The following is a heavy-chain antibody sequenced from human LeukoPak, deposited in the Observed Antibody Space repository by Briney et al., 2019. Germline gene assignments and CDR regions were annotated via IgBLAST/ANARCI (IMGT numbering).Heavy chain of an antibody. CDR2: ISSSGSTI. J-gene: IGHJ4*02. Sequence: GGSLRLSCAASGFTFSSYEMNWVRQAPGEGLEWVSYISSSGSTIYYADSVKGRFTISRDNAKNSLYLQMNSLRAEDTAVYYCARARGNTYGYFEYWGQGTLVTVSS. D-gene: IGHD5-18*01. V-gene: IGHV3-48*03. CDR1: GFTFSSYE. CDR3: ARARGNTYGYFEY.